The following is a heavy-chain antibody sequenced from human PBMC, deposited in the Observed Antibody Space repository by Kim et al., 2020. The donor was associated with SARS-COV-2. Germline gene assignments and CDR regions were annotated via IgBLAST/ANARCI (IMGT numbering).Heavy chain of an antibody. Sequence: GGSLRLSCAASGFTFSGYAMHWVRQAPGEGLEWVASIWHDGSNIYYADSLKGRFTISRDNSKNTLYLQMNSLRAEDAAVYFCARDFHHVALDYWGHGTLVTVSS. V-gene: IGHV3-33*01. CDR3: ARDFHHVALDY. CDR2: IWHDGSNI. D-gene: IGHD3-10*02. CDR1: GFTFSGYA. J-gene: IGHJ4*01.